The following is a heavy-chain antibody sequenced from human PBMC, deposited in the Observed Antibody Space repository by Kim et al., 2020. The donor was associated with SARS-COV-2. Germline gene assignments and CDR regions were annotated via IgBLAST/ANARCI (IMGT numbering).Heavy chain of an antibody. V-gene: IGHV4-59*02. Sequence: SETLSLTCSVSNGSVSNHYWSWIRQSPGKGLEWIGSVYYTGTTNYRPSLKSRVTISVDTSANLFSLRLISVTPTDTAVYYCARGPQWYYYGSGSYYAFDYWGQVILVTISS. CDR2: VYYTGTT. CDR1: NGSVSNHY. CDR3: ARGPQWYYYGSGSYYAFDY. D-gene: IGHD3-10*01. J-gene: IGHJ4*02.